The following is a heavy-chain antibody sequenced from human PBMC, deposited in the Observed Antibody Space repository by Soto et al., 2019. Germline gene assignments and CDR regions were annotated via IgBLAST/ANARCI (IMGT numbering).Heavy chain of an antibody. V-gene: IGHV1-69*04. J-gene: IGHJ4*02. D-gene: IGHD1-7*01. CDR2: IIPILGMA. Sequence: SVKVSCKASGGTFSSYTISWVRQAPGQGLEWMGRIIPILGMANYAQKFQGRVTITADKSTSTAYMELSSLRSEDTAVYYCARERENWNYVPLFDYWGQGTLVTVSS. CDR1: GGTFSSYT. CDR3: ARERENWNYVPLFDY.